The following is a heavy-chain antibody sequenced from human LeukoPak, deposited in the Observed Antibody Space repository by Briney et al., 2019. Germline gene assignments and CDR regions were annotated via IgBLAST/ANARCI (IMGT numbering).Heavy chain of an antibody. Sequence: SETLSLTCTVSGGSISSSSYYWGWIRQPPGKGLEWIGSIYYSGSTYYNPSLKSRVTISVDTSKNQFSLKLSSVTAADTAVYYCASLCRRSEMATNEYDYWGQGTLVTVSS. CDR1: GGSISSSSYY. CDR2: IYYSGST. D-gene: IGHD5-24*01. CDR3: ASLCRRSEMATNEYDY. V-gene: IGHV4-39*07. J-gene: IGHJ4*02.